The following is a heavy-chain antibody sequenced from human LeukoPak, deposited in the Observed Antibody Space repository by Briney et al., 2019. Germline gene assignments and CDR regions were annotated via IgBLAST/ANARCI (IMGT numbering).Heavy chain of an antibody. CDR3: ARPAAKYYYYYYYMDV. V-gene: IGHV4-39*01. CDR2: IYYSGST. Sequence: PSETLSLTCTVSGGSISSSSYYWGWIRQPPGTGLEWIGSIYYSGSTYYNPSLKSRVTISVDTSKNQFSLKLSSVTAADTAVYYCARPAAKYYYYYYYMDVWGKGTTVTVSS. J-gene: IGHJ6*03. D-gene: IGHD2-2*01. CDR1: GGSISSSSYY.